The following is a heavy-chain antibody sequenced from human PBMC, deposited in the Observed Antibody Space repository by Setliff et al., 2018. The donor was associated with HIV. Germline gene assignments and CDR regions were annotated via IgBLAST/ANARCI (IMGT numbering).Heavy chain of an antibody. D-gene: IGHD3-22*01. Sequence: ASVKVSCKVSGYTLTELSMHWVRQAPGKGLEWMGGFDPEDVETIYAQKFQGRVTMTEDTSTDTAYMELNSLRSEDTAMYYCATVRAYYYDSSGQEYFQHWGQGTLVTVPS. J-gene: IGHJ1*01. CDR3: ATVRAYYYDSSGQEYFQH. V-gene: IGHV1-24*01. CDR2: FDPEDVET. CDR1: GYTLTELS.